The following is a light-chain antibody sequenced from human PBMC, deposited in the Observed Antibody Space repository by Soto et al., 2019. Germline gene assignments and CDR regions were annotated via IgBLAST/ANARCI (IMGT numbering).Light chain of an antibody. CDR3: CSYSSSSPNV. J-gene: IGLJ1*01. CDR2: DVS. Sequence: QAALTQPASVSGSPGQSITISCTGTSSDVGAYNYVSWYQHHPGKVPRLMIFDVSNRPSGVSNRFSGSKSGNTASLTISGLQAEDETDYYCCSYSSSSPNVLGAATKVTAL. V-gene: IGLV2-14*03. CDR1: SSDVGAYNY.